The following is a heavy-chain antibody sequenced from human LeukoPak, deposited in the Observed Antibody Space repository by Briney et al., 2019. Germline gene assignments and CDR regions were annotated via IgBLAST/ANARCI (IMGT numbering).Heavy chain of an antibody. CDR3: ARGPATIVPPLDS. V-gene: IGHV4-59*12. CDR2: LPYSGST. J-gene: IGHJ4*02. D-gene: IGHD5-24*01. CDR1: GGSISGYY. Sequence: SETLSLTCTVSGGSISGYYWTWVRQPPGKGLEWIGYLPYSGSTNYNPSLKSRVTISVDTSKNQFSLKLSSVTAADTAVYYCARGPATIVPPLDSWGQGTLVTVSS.